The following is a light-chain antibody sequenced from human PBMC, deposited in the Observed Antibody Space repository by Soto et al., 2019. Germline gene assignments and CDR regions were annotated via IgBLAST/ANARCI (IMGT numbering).Light chain of an antibody. J-gene: IGKJ5*01. V-gene: IGKV3-11*01. Sequence: EVVLTQSPVTVSLSPGARATLSCRASQSVSSYLAWYQQKPGQATRLLIYDVSNRATGIPARVSGIRSWTDVTLTISSLEPEEGAVYDRQQRNYWQVTFCQGTRLEIK. CDR3: QQRNYWQVT. CDR1: QSVSSY. CDR2: DVS.